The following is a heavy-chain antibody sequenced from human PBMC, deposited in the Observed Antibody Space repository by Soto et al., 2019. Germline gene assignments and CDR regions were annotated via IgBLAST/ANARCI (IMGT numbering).Heavy chain of an antibody. CDR3: ARYLLPAAAAWQWLVPEQYYYYYGMDV. J-gene: IGHJ6*02. D-gene: IGHD6-19*01. V-gene: IGHV1-69*12. CDR2: IIPIFGTA. CDR1: GGTFSSYA. Sequence: QVQLVQSGAEVKKPGSSVKVSCKASGGTFSSYAISWVRQAPGQGLEWMGGIIPIFGTANYAQKFQGRVTITADESTSTAYMELSSLRSEDTAVYYCARYLLPAAAAWQWLVPEQYYYYYGMDVWGQGTTVTVSS.